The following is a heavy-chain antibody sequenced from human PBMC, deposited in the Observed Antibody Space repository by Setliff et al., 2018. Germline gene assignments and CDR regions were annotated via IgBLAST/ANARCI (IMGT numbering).Heavy chain of an antibody. J-gene: IGHJ4*02. CDR2: IYTSGGT. Sequence: PSETLSLTCNVSGDSMNDNRWTWIRQPPGKGLEWIGYIYTSGGTNYNPSLKSRVTISVDMSKNQFSLKLSSVIAADTAVYYCARGVSSVSWTPRYWGRGILVTVSS. D-gene: IGHD6-19*01. CDR3: ARGVSSVSWTPRY. CDR1: GDSMNDNR. V-gene: IGHV4-4*08.